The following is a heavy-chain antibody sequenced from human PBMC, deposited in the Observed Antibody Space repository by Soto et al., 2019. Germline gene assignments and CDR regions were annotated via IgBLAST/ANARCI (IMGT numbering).Heavy chain of an antibody. V-gene: IGHV1-18*01. D-gene: IGHD1-1*01. CDR3: ARQRPSYKSFRPYYFDY. CDR2: ISAYNGNT. Sequence: QVQLVQSGAEVKKPGASVKVSCKASGYTFTSYGISWVRQAPGQGLEWMGWISAYNGNTNYAQKHQGRVTMTTDTSTSTAYEELRSLRSDDTAVYYCARQRPSYKSFRPYYFDYWGQGTLVTVSS. J-gene: IGHJ4*02. CDR1: GYTFTSYG.